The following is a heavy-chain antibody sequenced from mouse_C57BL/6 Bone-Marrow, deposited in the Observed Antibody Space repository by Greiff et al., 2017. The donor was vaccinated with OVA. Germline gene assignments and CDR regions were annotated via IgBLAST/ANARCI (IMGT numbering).Heavy chain of an antibody. CDR1: GYTFTSYG. Sequence: QVQLQQSGAELARPGASVKLSCKASGYTFTSYGISWVKQRTGQGLEWIGEIYPRSGNTYYNEKFKGKATLTADKSSSTAYLQLSSLTSEDTAVYYCTTWGLYAWFAYWGQGTLVTVSA. V-gene: IGHV1-81*01. CDR3: TTWGLYAWFAY. D-gene: IGHD2-13*01. CDR2: IYPRSGNT. J-gene: IGHJ3*01.